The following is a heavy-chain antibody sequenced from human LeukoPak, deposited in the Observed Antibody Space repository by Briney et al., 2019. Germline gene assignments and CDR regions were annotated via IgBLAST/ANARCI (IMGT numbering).Heavy chain of an antibody. CDR2: ISTSSSYI. CDR1: GFTFNSYG. J-gene: IGHJ4*02. D-gene: IGHD6-13*01. V-gene: IGHV3-21*01. Sequence: GGSLRLSCAASGFTFNSYGMSWVRQAPGKGLEWVSSISTSSSYIHYADSVKGRFTISRDNAKNSLFLQMNSLRAEDTAVYYCARDIATAGHFAFDYWGQGTLVTVSS. CDR3: ARDIATAGHFAFDY.